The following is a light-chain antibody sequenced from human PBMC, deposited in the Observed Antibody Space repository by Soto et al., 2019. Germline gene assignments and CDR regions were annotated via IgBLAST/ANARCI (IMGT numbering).Light chain of an antibody. CDR3: HQRSTWPYT. V-gene: IGKV3-11*01. CDR1: QSISSY. CDR2: DAS. J-gene: IGKJ3*01. Sequence: EIVLTQSPATLSLSPGERATLSCRASQSISSYLAWYQQKPDQAPRLLIYDASNRATGIPARCSGSGSGTDFTLTISSLEPEDFAVYYCHQRSTWPYTFGPGTKVDIK.